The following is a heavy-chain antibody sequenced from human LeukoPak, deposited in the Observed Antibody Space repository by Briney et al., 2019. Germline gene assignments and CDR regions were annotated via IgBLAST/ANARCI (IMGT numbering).Heavy chain of an antibody. D-gene: IGHD1-26*01. CDR2: ISYDGSNK. CDR1: GFTVSSYS. J-gene: IGHJ4*02. CDR3: AKDPIFSGSYGVFDY. Sequence: GGSLRLSCAASGFTVSSYSMNWVRQAPGKGLEWVAVISYDGSNKYYADSVKGRFTISRDNSKNTLYLQMNSLRAGDTAVYYCAKDPIFSGSYGVFDYWGLGTLVTVSS. V-gene: IGHV3-30*18.